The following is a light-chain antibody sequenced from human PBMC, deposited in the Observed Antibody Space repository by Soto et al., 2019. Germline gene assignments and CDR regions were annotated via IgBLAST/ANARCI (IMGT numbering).Light chain of an antibody. J-gene: IGKJ1*01. CDR3: QQFGSSLGT. CDR2: DAS. Sequence: EVVLTQSPGTLSLSPGARATLSCRASQTVSSNLAWYQQKPGQAPRLLIYDASDRATGIPARFSGSGSGTDFTLTISRLEPEDFAVYYCQQFGSSLGTFGQGTKVAIK. V-gene: IGKV3-20*01. CDR1: QTVSSN.